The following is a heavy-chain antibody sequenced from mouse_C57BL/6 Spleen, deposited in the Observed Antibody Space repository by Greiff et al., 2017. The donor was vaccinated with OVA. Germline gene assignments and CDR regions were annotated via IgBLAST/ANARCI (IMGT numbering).Heavy chain of an antibody. CDR3: ARPLYGSYYAMDY. CDR2: ISSGSSTI. V-gene: IGHV5-17*01. D-gene: IGHD1-1*01. Sequence: EVKLVESGGGLVKPGGSLKLSCAASGFTFSDYGMHWVRQAPEKGLEWVAYISSGSSTIYYADTVKGRFTISRDNAKNTLFLQMTSLRSEDTAMYYCARPLYGSYYAMDYWGQGTSVTVSS. CDR1: GFTFSDYG. J-gene: IGHJ4*01.